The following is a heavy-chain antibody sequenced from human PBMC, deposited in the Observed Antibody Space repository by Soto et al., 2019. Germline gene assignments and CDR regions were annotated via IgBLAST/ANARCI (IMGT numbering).Heavy chain of an antibody. CDR2: IYYSGST. Sequence: QVQLQESGPGLVKPSETLSLTCTVSGGSISSYYWSWIRQPPGKGLEWIGYIYYSGSTNYNPFLQSRVTISVDTSMNRFSLKLSSVTAADTAVYYCARVWGGAFDIWGQGTMVTVSS. CDR1: GGSISSYY. D-gene: IGHD3-10*01. V-gene: IGHV4-59*01. CDR3: ARVWGGAFDI. J-gene: IGHJ3*02.